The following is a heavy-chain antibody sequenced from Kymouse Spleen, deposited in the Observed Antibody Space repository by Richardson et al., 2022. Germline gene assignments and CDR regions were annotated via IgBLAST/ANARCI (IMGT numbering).Heavy chain of an antibody. D-gene: IGHD3-9*01. CDR1: GGSFSGYY. CDR3: ARDYYDILTGYPSNWFDP. CDR2: INHSGST. V-gene: IGHV4-34*01. J-gene: IGHJ5*02. Sequence: QVQLQQWGAGLLKPSETLSLTCAVYGGSFSGYYWSWIRQPPGKGLEWIGEINHSGSTNYNPSLKSRVTISVDTSKNQFSLKLSSVTAADTAVYYCARDYYDILTGYPSNWFDPWGQGTLVTVSS.